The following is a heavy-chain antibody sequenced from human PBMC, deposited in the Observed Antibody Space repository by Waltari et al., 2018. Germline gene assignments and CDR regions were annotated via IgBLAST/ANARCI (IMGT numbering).Heavy chain of an antibody. D-gene: IGHD3-3*01. Sequence: QVQLLESGPGLVRPSETLSLTCAVSGYSISSGYYWGWIRQPPGKGLEWIANIYHSGSTDYNPSLKSRVTISVDTYKNQFSLKLSSVTAADTAVYYCTRLFGGSVWEAFDIRGQGTMVTVSS. CDR3: TRLFGGSVWEAFDI. CDR2: IYHSGST. J-gene: IGHJ3*02. V-gene: IGHV4-38-2*01. CDR1: GYSISSGYY.